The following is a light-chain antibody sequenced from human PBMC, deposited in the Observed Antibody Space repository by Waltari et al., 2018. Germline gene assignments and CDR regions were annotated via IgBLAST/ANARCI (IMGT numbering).Light chain of an antibody. V-gene: IGLV2-14*01. J-gene: IGLJ2*01. CDR1: TRDRGCYHH. CDR2: EVN. Sequence: QSALTQPAPVSGSPGQSITPPRPGTTRDRGCYHHVPWYQQDPGKAPKLIIYEVNNRPSGVSNRFSGSKSGNTASLTISGLLAEDEADYYCSSYTSTTTLGVVFGGGTKLTVL. CDR3: SSYTSTTTLGVV.